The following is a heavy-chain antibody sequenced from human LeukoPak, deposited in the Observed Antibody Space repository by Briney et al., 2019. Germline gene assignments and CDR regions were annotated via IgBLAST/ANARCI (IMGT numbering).Heavy chain of an antibody. D-gene: IGHD2-2*01. CDR1: GGSISSYY. Sequence: SETLSLTCTVSGGSISSYYWRWIRQPAGKGLEWIGRIYTSGSTNYNPSLKSRVTMSVDTSKNQFSLKLSSVTAADTAVYYFARDKPEYQLLYWFDPWGQGTLVTVSS. V-gene: IGHV4-4*07. CDR3: ARDKPEYQLLYWFDP. J-gene: IGHJ5*02. CDR2: IYTSGST.